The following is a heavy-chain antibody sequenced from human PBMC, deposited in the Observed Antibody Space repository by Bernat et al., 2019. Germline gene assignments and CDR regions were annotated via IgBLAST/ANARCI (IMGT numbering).Heavy chain of an antibody. Sequence: EVQLVESGGGLVQPGGSLRLSCAVSGFTFSDHYMDWVRQAPGKGLEWVGRTRNKVNSYTTEYAASVKGRFTISRDDSKNSLYLQMNSLKTEDTAVYYCSSSYGDYRRFDYWGQGTLVTVSS. V-gene: IGHV3-72*01. CDR2: TRNKVNSYTT. J-gene: IGHJ4*02. D-gene: IGHD4-17*01. CDR1: GFTFSDHY. CDR3: SSSYGDYRRFDY.